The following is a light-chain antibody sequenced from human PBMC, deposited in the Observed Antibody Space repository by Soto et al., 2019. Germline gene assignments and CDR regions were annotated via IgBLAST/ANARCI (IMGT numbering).Light chain of an antibody. J-gene: IGKJ1*01. CDR1: QRISSN. CDR2: AAS. Sequence: EIVVTQSPAPLSVSPGERATLSCRASQRISSNLAWYQQKPGQAPRLLIYAASTRATGLPARFSGSGSGTEFTLTISSLQSEDFAVYTCQQYNNWPLTFGQGTKVDIK. V-gene: IGKV3-15*01. CDR3: QQYNNWPLT.